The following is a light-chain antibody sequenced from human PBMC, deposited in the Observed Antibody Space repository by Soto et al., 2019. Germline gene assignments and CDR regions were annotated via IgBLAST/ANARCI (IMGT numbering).Light chain of an antibody. CDR1: SSNIGINT. J-gene: IGLJ1*01. Sequence: QSVVTQTPSASGTPGQRVTISCSGSSSNIGINTVNWYQQLPGTAPRLLIYSNNQRPSGVPDRFSGTKSGTSASLAISGLQSEDEADYYCATWDDSLTGFVFGTGTKLTAL. CDR2: SNN. V-gene: IGLV1-44*01. CDR3: ATWDDSLTGFV.